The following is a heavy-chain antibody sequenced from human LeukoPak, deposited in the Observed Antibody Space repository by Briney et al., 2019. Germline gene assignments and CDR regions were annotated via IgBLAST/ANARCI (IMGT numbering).Heavy chain of an antibody. CDR1: GGSISSYY. D-gene: IGHD6-19*01. J-gene: IGHJ4*02. CDR2: IYYSGST. V-gene: IGHV4-59*01. Sequence: SETLSLTCTVSGGSISSYYWSWIRQPPGKGLEWIGYIYYSGSTNYNPSLKSRVSISVDTSKNQFSLKLGSVTAADTAVYYCARRMPAGTVDYWGQGTLVTVPS. CDR3: ARRMPAGTVDY.